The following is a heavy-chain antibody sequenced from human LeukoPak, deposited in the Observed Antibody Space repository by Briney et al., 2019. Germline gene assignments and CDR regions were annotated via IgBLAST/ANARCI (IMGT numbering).Heavy chain of an antibody. V-gene: IGHV3-9*03. CDR1: GFTFDDYA. D-gene: IGHD5-12*01. J-gene: IGHJ6*03. CDR2: ISWNSGSI. CDR3: AKGGRNYYYYYYMDV. Sequence: PGRSLRLSCAASGFTFDDYAMHWVRQAPGKGLEWVSGISWNSGSIGCADSVKGRFTISRDNAKNSLYLQMNSLRAEDMALYYCAKGGRNYYYYYYMDVWGKGTTVTVSS.